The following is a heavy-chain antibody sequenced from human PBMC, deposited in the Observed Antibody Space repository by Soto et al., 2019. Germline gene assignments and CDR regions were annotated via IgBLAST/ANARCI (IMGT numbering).Heavy chain of an antibody. CDR3: ARPSAMEMDNYAGH. Sequence: QVQLVESGGGVVKPGGSLRLSCAASGFSFSDYYMNWIRQAPGKGLEWVSYIGGSGSTIYYADSVKGRFTISRDNAKNSLYLQMNSLRAEDTAVYYCARPSAMEMDNYAGHWGQGTLVTVSS. CDR1: GFSFSDYY. J-gene: IGHJ4*02. V-gene: IGHV3-11*01. D-gene: IGHD1-1*01. CDR2: IGGSGSTI.